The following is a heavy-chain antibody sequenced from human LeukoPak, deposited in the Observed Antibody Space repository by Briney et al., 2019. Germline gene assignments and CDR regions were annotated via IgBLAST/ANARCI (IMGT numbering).Heavy chain of an antibody. CDR1: GFTFSSYG. J-gene: IGHJ6*03. CDR2: IRHDGNNK. D-gene: IGHD1-1*01. Sequence: GGSLRLSCAASGFTFSSYGMHWVRQAPGKGLEWVAFIRHDGNNKFYADSVRGRFTISRDNSKNTLFLQMDGLRTEDTAVYYCAKGLKTTVGPYMGYHYYMDVWGKGTTVTVSS. V-gene: IGHV3-30*02. CDR3: AKGLKTTVGPYMGYHYYMDV.